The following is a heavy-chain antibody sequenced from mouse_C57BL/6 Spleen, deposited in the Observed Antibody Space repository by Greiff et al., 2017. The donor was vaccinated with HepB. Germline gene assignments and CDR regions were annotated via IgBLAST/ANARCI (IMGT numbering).Heavy chain of an antibody. J-gene: IGHJ3*01. CDR1: GYTFTDYY. CDR2: INPNNGGT. Sequence: EVQLQQSGPELVKPGASVKISCKASGYTFTDYYMNWVKQSHGKSLEWIGDINPNNGGTSYNQKFKGKATLTVDKSSSTAYMELRSLTSEDSAVYYCASPLLSFAYWGQGTLVTVSA. D-gene: IGHD1-1*02. V-gene: IGHV1-26*01. CDR3: ASPLLSFAY.